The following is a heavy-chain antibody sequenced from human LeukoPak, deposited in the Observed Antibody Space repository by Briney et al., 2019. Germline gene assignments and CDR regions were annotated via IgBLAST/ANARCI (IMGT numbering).Heavy chain of an antibody. Sequence: PSXTLSLTCTVSGGSVSSWAYYWGWIRQPQGKGLEWIVSIYYSGTTYYNPSLKSRVTISVKKTKNQFYQKLSSVTAADTAVYYCARHRTAMVADAFDIWGQGTMVTVSS. V-gene: IGHV4-39*01. CDR2: IYYSGTT. CDR1: GGSVSSWAYY. CDR3: ARHRTAMVADAFDI. J-gene: IGHJ3*02. D-gene: IGHD5-18*01.